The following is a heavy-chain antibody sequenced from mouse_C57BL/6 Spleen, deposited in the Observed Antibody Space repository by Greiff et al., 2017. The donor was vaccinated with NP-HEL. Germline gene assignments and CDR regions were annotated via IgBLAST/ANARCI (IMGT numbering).Heavy chain of an antibody. CDR2: IYPSDSET. J-gene: IGHJ3*01. D-gene: IGHD4-1*01. V-gene: IGHV1-61*01. CDR1: GYTFTSYW. CDR3: AREGNVWAAY. Sequence: VQLQQPGAELVRPGSSVKLSCKASGYTFTSYWMAWVKQRPGQGLEWIGNIYPSDSETHYNQKFKDKATLTVDKSSSTAYMQLSSLTSEASAVYYCAREGNVWAAYWGQGTLVTVSA.